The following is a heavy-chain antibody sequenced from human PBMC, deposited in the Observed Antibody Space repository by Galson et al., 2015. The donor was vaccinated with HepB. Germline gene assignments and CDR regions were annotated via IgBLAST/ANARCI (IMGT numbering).Heavy chain of an antibody. CDR3: AKVYEAYCGGDCYSYFDY. D-gene: IGHD2-21*02. Sequence: SLRLSCAASGFTFSSYAMSWVRQAPGKGLEWVSAISGGGGSTYYAASVKGRFTISRDNFKNTLYLQMNSLRAEDTAVYYCAKVYEAYCGGDCYSYFDYWGQGTLVTVSS. CDR2: ISGGGGST. V-gene: IGHV3-23*01. J-gene: IGHJ4*02. CDR1: GFTFSSYA.